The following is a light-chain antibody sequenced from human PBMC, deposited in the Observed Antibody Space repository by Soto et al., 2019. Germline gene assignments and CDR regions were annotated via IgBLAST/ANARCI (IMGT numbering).Light chain of an antibody. CDR1: DMISTW. J-gene: IGKJ1*01. Sequence: TQSPSTLSASVGDRVTITCRASDMISTWLAWYQQNPGQAPRLLMYGASNRATGIPARFSGSGSGTEFTLTISSLQSEDFAVYYCQQYDYWPRTFGQGTKVDIK. CDR3: QQYDYWPRT. V-gene: IGKV3-15*01. CDR2: GAS.